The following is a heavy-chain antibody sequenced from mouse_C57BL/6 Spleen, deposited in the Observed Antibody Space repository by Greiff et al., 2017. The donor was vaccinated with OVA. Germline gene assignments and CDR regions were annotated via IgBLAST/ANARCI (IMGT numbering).Heavy chain of an antibody. J-gene: IGHJ3*01. CDR2: INPSTGGT. CDR1: GYSFTGYY. V-gene: IGHV1-42*01. D-gene: IGHD2-3*01. CDR3: ARGNDGQFAY. Sequence: EVQPQQSGPELVKPGASVKISCKASGYSFTGYYMNWVKQSPEKSLEWIGEINPSTGGTTYNQKFKAKATLTVDKSSSTAYMQLKSLTSEDSAVYYCARGNDGQFAYWGQGTLVTVSA.